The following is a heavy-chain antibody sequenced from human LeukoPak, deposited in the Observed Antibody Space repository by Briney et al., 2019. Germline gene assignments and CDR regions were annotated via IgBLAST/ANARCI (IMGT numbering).Heavy chain of an antibody. J-gene: IGHJ4*02. CDR2: ISSSGSTI. CDR3: ARATLWHY. D-gene: IGHD2/OR15-2a*01. CDR1: GGSISSSSYY. V-gene: IGHV3-11*01. Sequence: LSLTCTVSGGSISSSSYYMSWIRQAPGKGLEWVSYISSSGSTIHYADSVKGRFTISRDNAKNSLYLQMNSLRAEDTAVYYCARATLWHYWGQGTLVTVSS.